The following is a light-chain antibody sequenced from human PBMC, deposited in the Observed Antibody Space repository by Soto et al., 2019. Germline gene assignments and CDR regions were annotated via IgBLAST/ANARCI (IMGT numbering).Light chain of an antibody. Sequence: EIVLTQSPGTLSLSPGERATLSCRASQRVGRNYLAWYQQKPSQAPRLLIYGASSRATGIPDRFSGSGSGKDFTLTISRLEPEDFAVYYCQQYDNSPLTFGQGTKVDIK. CDR2: GAS. CDR3: QQYDNSPLT. J-gene: IGKJ1*01. CDR1: QRVGRNY. V-gene: IGKV3-20*01.